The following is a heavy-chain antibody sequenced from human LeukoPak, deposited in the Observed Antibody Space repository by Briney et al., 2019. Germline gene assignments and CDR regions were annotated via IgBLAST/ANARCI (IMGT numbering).Heavy chain of an antibody. CDR1: GFTFSTYA. CDR2: ISYDGSSK. V-gene: IGHV3-30*04. Sequence: PGGSLRLSCAASGFTFSTYAMHWVRQAPGKGLEWVAVISYDGSSKYYADSVKGRFTISRDNAKNTLNLQMNSLRAEDTAVYYCARDLGQYYDTSDNWFDPWGQGTLVTVSS. J-gene: IGHJ5*02. D-gene: IGHD3-22*01. CDR3: ARDLGQYYDTSDNWFDP.